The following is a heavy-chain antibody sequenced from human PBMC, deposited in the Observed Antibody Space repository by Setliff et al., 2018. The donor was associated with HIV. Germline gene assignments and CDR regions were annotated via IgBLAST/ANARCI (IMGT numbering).Heavy chain of an antibody. CDR3: ARGPGGIAAY. J-gene: IGHJ4*02. V-gene: IGHV4-30-2*01. CDR1: GGSISSGGYS. D-gene: IGHD6-13*01. CDR2: IYHSGST. Sequence: KPSETLSLTCAVSGGSISSGGYSWSWIRQPPGKGLEWIGYIYHSGSTYYNPSLKSRVTISVDRSKNQFSLKLSSVTAADTAVYYCARGPGGIAAYWGQGTLVTVSS.